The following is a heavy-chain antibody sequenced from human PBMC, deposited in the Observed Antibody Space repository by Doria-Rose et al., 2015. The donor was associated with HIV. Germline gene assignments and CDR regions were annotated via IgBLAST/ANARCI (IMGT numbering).Heavy chain of an antibody. CDR1: GVSLSSPGMG. Sequence: QITLKESGPVLVKPTETLTLTCTVSGVSLSSPGMGVSWIRQPPGKALEWLANIFSYDERSYNTSLKSRLTISSATSKSQVVLTMTDMDPVDTATYYCARIKSSRWYHKYYFDFWGQGTLVIVSA. CDR2: IFSYDER. J-gene: IGHJ4*02. CDR3: ARIKSSRWYHKYYFDF. V-gene: IGHV2-26*01. D-gene: IGHD6-13*01.